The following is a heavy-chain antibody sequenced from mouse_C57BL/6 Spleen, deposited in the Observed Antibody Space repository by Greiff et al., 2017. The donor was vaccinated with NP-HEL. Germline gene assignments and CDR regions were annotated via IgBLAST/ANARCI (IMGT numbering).Heavy chain of an antibody. CDR3: ARSSNDYDYDDAMDY. J-gene: IGHJ4*01. CDR1: GFSLTSYA. CDR2: IWTGGGT. Sequence: VKLVESGPGLVAPSQRLSITCTVSGFSLTSYAISWVRQPPGKGLEWLGVIWTGGGTNYNSALKSRLSISKDNSKSQVFLKMNSLQTDETARYYCARSSNDYDYDDAMDYWGQGTSVTVSS. D-gene: IGHD2-4*01. V-gene: IGHV2-9-1*01.